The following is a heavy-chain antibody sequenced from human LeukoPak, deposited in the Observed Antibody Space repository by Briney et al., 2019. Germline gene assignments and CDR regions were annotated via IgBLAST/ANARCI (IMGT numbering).Heavy chain of an antibody. CDR3: ARSLGSGSYFDY. D-gene: IGHD3-10*01. J-gene: IGHJ4*01. CDR1: GYSISSGYY. Sequence: SETLSLTCTVSGYSISSGYYWGWIRQPPGKGLEWIGSIYHSGSTYYNPSLKSRVTISVDTSKNQFSLKLSSVTAADTAVYYCARSLGSGSYFDYWGHGALVTVSS. V-gene: IGHV4-38-2*02. CDR2: IYHSGST.